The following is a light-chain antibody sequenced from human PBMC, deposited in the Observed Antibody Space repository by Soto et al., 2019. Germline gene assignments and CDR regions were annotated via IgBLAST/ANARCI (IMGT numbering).Light chain of an antibody. Sequence: EIVMTQSPATLSVSPGDRATLSCRASQSITNNLAWYQHRPGRAPRLLIYGASTRASGIPARFSGSGSGTDFTLTISRLEPEDFAVYYCQQYDTFGQGTKLEIK. J-gene: IGKJ2*01. CDR2: GAS. CDR3: QQYDT. CDR1: QSITNN. V-gene: IGKV3-15*01.